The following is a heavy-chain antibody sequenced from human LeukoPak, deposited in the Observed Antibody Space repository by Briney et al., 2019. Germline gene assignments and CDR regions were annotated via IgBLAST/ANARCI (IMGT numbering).Heavy chain of an antibody. CDR3: ARGGGYGDYGYYHYMDV. Sequence: PSETLSLTCTVSGGSISSSSYYWGWIRQPPGKGLEWIGSIYYSGSTYYNPSLKSRVTISVDTSKNQFSLKLSSVTAADTAVYYGARGGGYGDYGYYHYMDVWDKGTTVTVSS. CDR1: GGSISSSSYY. D-gene: IGHD4-17*01. V-gene: IGHV4-39*07. CDR2: IYYSGST. J-gene: IGHJ6*03.